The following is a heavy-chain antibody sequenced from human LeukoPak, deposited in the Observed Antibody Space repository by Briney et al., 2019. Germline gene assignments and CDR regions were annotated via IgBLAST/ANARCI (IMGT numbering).Heavy chain of an antibody. V-gene: IGHV3-7*01. J-gene: IGHJ4*02. CDR3: VRDLRPGGAMGLYHNFDL. Sequence: GGSLRLSCAASGFIFGEFWMAWARQTTGVGLEWVADIKEEGSERFYVDSVKGRFTISRDNSKNSLDLQMNRMRGGDTALYFCVRDLRPGGAMGLYHNFDLWGLGTLVTVSS. D-gene: IGHD3-16*01. CDR2: IKEEGSER. CDR1: GFIFGEFW.